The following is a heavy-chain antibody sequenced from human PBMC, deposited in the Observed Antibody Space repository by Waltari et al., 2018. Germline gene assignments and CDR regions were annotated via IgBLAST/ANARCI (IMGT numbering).Heavy chain of an antibody. CDR3: ARGGPDIVVVPAASYYYYGMDV. Sequence: QVQLQESGPGLVKPSETLSLTCTVSGGPISSYYWSWIRQPPGKGLEGIGCTYYSGSTIYNPALKSRVTISVDTSRNQFSLKLSSVTAADTAVYYCARGGPDIVVVPAASYYYYGMDVWGQGTTVTVSS. CDR1: GGPISSYY. V-gene: IGHV4-59*01. J-gene: IGHJ6*02. D-gene: IGHD2-2*01. CDR2: TYYSGST.